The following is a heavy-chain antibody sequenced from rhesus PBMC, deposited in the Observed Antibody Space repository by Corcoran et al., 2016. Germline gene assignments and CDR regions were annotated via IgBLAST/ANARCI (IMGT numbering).Heavy chain of an antibody. CDR3: ARVGSNYVRY. J-gene: IGHJ4*01. CDR1: GGSIIDRYR. D-gene: IGHD4-29*01. V-gene: IGHV4S10*01. Sequence: QVQLQESGPGVVKPSDTLSLTCAVSGGSIIDRYRWRWNRPPPGKGLEWIGYIYGSSTSTNYNPSLKSRVTISKDTSKNQFSLKLSSVTAADTAVYYCARVGSNYVRYWGQGVLVTVSS. CDR2: IYGSSTST.